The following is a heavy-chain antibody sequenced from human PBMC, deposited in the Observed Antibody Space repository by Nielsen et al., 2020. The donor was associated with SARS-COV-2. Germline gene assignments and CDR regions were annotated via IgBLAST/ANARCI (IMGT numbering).Heavy chain of an antibody. CDR3: ARSKGHIAAAGTPYYYYMDV. CDR1: GFTVSSNY. D-gene: IGHD6-13*01. Sequence: GESLKISCAASGFTVSSNYMSWVRQAPGKGLEWVAVISYDGSNKYYADSVKGRFTISRDNSKNTLYLQMNSLRAEDTAVYYCARSKGHIAAAGTPYYYYMDVWGKGTTVTVSS. J-gene: IGHJ6*03. V-gene: IGHV3-30*03. CDR2: ISYDGSNK.